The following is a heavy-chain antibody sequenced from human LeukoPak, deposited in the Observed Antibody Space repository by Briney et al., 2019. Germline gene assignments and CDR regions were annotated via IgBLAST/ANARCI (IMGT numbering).Heavy chain of an antibody. CDR1: GYSFTSYW. CDR3: ARVVRGGTTVVTYYYYYMDV. J-gene: IGHJ6*03. D-gene: IGHD4-23*01. V-gene: IGHV5-51*01. CDR2: IYPGDSDT. Sequence: GESLKISCKGSGYSFTSYWIGWVRQMPGKGLEWMGIIYPGDSDTRYSPSFQGQVTISADKSISTAYLQWSSLKASDTAMYYCARVVRGGTTVVTYYYYYMDVWGKGTTVTVSS.